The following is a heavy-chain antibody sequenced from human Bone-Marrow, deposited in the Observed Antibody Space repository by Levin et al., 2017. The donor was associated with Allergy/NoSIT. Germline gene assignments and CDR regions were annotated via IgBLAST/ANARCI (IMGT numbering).Heavy chain of an antibody. CDR2: ISSSSSYI. J-gene: IGHJ4*02. CDR1: GFTFSSYS. D-gene: IGHD2-2*01. CDR3: ARVFASNIVVVPAAQIDY. V-gene: IGHV3-21*01. Sequence: GGSLRLSCAASGFTFSSYSMNWVRQAPGKGLEWVSSISSSSSYIYYADSVKGRFTISRDNAKNSLYLQMNSLRAEDTAVYYCARVFASNIVVVPAAQIDYWGQGTLVTVSS.